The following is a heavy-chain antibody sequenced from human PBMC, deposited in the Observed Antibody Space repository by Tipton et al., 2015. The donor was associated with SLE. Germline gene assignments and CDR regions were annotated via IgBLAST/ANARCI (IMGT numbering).Heavy chain of an antibody. Sequence: SLRLSCAASGFTFGDHAMHWVRQPPGKGLEWVAVISYDGSHKYYADSDSVKGRFTISRDNAKNSVSLQMNSLRADESAVYYCFQDSGTPYWGQGTLVTVSS. CDR1: GFTFGDHA. CDR2: ISYDGSHK. CDR3: FQDSGTPY. V-gene: IGHV3-30*04. D-gene: IGHD6-13*01. J-gene: IGHJ4*02.